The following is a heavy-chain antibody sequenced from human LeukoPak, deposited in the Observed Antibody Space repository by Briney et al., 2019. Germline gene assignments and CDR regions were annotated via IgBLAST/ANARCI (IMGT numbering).Heavy chain of an antibody. CDR1: GGSISRFY. CDR3: AREVVIAATYDY. D-gene: IGHD2-15*01. J-gene: IGHJ4*02. Sequence: PSETLSLTCTVSGGSISRFYWSWIRQPAGKGLEWIGRIYSSGNTNYNPSLKSRVTMSVDTSKNQFSLKLSSVTAADTAVYYCAREVVIAATYDYWGQGTLVTVSS. V-gene: IGHV4-4*07. CDR2: IYSSGNT.